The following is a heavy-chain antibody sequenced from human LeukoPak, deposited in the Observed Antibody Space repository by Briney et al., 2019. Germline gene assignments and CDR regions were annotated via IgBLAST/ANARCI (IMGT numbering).Heavy chain of an antibody. Sequence: SETLSLTCTVFGGSISSSSYYWGWIRQPPGKGLEWIGSIYYSGSTYYNPSLKSRVTISVDTSKNQFSLKLSSVTAADTAVYYCARVPVAYCGGDCSSDYWGQGTLVTVSS. CDR2: IYYSGST. V-gene: IGHV4-39*01. J-gene: IGHJ4*02. CDR3: ARVPVAYCGGDCSSDY. D-gene: IGHD2-21*02. CDR1: GGSISSSSYY.